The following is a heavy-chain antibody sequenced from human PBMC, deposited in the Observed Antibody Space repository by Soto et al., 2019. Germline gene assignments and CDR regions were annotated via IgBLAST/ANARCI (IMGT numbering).Heavy chain of an antibody. D-gene: IGHD3-10*01. CDR2: ILPVFGTP. V-gene: IGHV1-69*01. CDR3: ERASMVGEFISYFFDS. Sequence: QVQLVQSGAEVKKPGSSVKVSCKASGGTFSTYAFIWVRQAPGQGLEWMGGILPVFGTPNYAPNFQGRVTITADESTSTAYMELSSLRSEDTAIYYCERASMVGEFISYFFDSWGQGTLVTVSS. CDR1: GGTFSTYA. J-gene: IGHJ4*02.